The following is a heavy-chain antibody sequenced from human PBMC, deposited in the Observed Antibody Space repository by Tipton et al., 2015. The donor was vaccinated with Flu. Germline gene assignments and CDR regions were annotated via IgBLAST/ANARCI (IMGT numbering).Heavy chain of an antibody. V-gene: IGHV4-61*01. J-gene: IGHJ5*02. CDR1: GDSIGSDYY. Sequence: TLSLTCSVSGDSIGSDYYWSWIRQPPGKGPEWIAYIHYTGTTNYNPSLKSRVTISVDTPNNQFSLWVTSVTAADTAVYFCARRVWGLNHYGFWFDPWGQGTLVTVSS. D-gene: IGHD3-16*01. CDR2: IHYTGTT. CDR3: ARRVWGLNHYGFWFDP.